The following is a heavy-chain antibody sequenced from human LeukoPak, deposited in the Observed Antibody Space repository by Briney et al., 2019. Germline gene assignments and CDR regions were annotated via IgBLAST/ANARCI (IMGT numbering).Heavy chain of an antibody. CDR1: GGSISSYY. Sequence: SESLSLTCTVSGGSISSYYWSWIRQPPGKGLEWIGYIYYSGSTNYNPSLKSRATISVDTSKNQFSLKLSSVTAADTAVYYCARDGELRLYSSGWYRGRNWYFDLWGRGTLVTVSS. J-gene: IGHJ2*01. D-gene: IGHD6-19*01. CDR2: IYYSGST. V-gene: IGHV4-59*01. CDR3: ARDGELRLYSSGWYRGRNWYFDL.